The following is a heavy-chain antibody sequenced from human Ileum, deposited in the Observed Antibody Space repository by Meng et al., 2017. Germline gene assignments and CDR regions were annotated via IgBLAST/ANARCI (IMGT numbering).Heavy chain of an antibody. J-gene: IGHJ4*02. CDR3: AREGAYNGGDY. Sequence: QVQLVQYRAEVKKPGASVKLSCKASGYTFTTYGISWVRQAPGQGLEWMGWMNTDKGNTNYAQKFQGRVTMTRDTSTSTAYMELRSLRSDDTAVYYCAREGAYNGGDYWGQGTLVTVSS. CDR2: MNTDKGNT. CDR1: GYTFTTYG. V-gene: IGHV1-18*01. D-gene: IGHD1-1*01.